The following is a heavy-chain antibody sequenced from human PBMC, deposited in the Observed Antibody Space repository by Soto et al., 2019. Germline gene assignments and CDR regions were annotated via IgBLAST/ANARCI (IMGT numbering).Heavy chain of an antibody. Sequence: SETLSLTCAVSGGSFTSNNWWTWVRQPPGQGLEWIGEIYRTGSTNYNPSLKSRVTISIDKSEKQISLKVTSLTAADTPVYYCASRDPGTSVDYWGQGTLVTLSS. CDR1: GGSFTSNNW. CDR2: IYRTGST. CDR3: ASRDPGTSVDY. V-gene: IGHV4-4*02. D-gene: IGHD1-7*01. J-gene: IGHJ4*02.